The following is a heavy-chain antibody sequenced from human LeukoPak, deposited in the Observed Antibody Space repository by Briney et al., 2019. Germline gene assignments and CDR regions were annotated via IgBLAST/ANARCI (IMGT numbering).Heavy chain of an antibody. V-gene: IGHV3-30*02. CDR3: ARGARWAYYFDY. CDR1: GFTFSSYG. J-gene: IGHJ4*02. CDR2: IRYDGSNK. D-gene: IGHD4-23*01. Sequence: GGSLRLSCAASGFTFSSYGMHWVRQAPGKGLEWVAFIRYDGSNKYYADSVKGRFTISRDNANNSVFLQMNNLRAEDSAIYYCARGARWAYYFDYWGQGSLVTVSS.